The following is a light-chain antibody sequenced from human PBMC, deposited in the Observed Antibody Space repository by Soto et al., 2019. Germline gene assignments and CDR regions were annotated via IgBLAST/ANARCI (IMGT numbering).Light chain of an antibody. CDR3: SSYTGSNINTVV. V-gene: IGLV2-14*01. CDR2: EVS. CDR1: SSDIGKYNY. J-gene: IGLJ2*01. Sequence: ALTQPASVSGSPGQSITISCTGTSSDIGKYNYVSWFQQHPAKAPKLIIFEVSTRPSGVSNRFSGSKSGNTASLTISGLQAEDEADYYCSSYTGSNINTVVFGGGTKLTVL.